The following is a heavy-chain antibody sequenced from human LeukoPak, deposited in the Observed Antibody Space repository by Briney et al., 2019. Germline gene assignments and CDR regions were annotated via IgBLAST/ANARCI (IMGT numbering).Heavy chain of an antibody. V-gene: IGHV3-23*01. Sequence: GGSLRLSCAASGFTLSSDPMNWVRQAPGKGLEWVSTFVRGSTYYADTVQGRFTISRDSSKNTLYLQMNSPRADDTALYFCTRAAPYGTSWYGKNDYWGQGTLVAVSS. CDR2: FVRGST. J-gene: IGHJ4*02. D-gene: IGHD6-13*01. CDR1: GFTLSSDP. CDR3: TRAAPYGTSWYGKNDY.